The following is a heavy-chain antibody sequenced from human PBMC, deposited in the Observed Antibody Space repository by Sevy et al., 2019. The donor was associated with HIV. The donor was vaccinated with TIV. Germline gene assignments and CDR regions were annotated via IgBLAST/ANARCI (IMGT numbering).Heavy chain of an antibody. V-gene: IGHV3-23*01. D-gene: IGHD3-9*01. CDR1: GFTFSSYE. CDR2: ISVSGGST. J-gene: IGHJ5*02. CDR3: AKDHDNNWFDP. Sequence: GGSLRLSCAASGFTFSSYEMNWVRQAPGKGLEWVSTISVSGGSTYYADSVKGRSTISRDNSKNTLYLQMNSLRAEDTAVYYCAKDHDNNWFDPWGQGTLVTVSS.